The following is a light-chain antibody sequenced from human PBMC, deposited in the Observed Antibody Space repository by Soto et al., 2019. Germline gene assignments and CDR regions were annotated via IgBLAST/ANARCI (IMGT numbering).Light chain of an antibody. Sequence: QSALTQPASVSGSPGQSITFSCTGTSSDIGAYNYVSWYQHHPGRAHKLMIFDVSIRPSGVSNRFSGSKSGNTASLTISGLQAEDEADYYCCSYTTSNTRVFGTGTKVT. CDR2: DVS. CDR1: SSDIGAYNY. V-gene: IGLV2-14*03. J-gene: IGLJ1*01. CDR3: CSYTTSNTRV.